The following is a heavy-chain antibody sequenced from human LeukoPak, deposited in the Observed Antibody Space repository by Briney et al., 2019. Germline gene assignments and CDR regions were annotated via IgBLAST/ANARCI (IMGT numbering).Heavy chain of an antibody. CDR3: ARHCIRRAYYYDSSGYYGRYFDY. CDR2: INHSGST. Sequence: KPSETLSLTCAVYGGSFSGYYWSWIRQPPGKGLEWIGEINHSGSTNYNPSLKSRVTISVDTSKNQFSLKLSSVTAADTAVYYCARHCIRRAYYYDSSGYYGRYFDYWGQGTLVTVSS. V-gene: IGHV4-34*01. CDR1: GGSFSGYY. D-gene: IGHD3-22*01. J-gene: IGHJ4*02.